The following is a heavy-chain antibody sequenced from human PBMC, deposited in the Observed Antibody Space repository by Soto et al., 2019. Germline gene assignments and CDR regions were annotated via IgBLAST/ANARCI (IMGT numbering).Heavy chain of an antibody. V-gene: IGHV4-34*01. CDR1: GGPFSSYY. CDR3: ARVSSGVGPDY. CDR2: INHSGST. Sequence: SETLSLTCAVYGGPFSSYYWSWIRQPPGKGLEWIGEINHSGSTNYNPSLKSRVTISVDTSKNQFSLSLSSVTAADTAVYYCARVSSGVGPDYWGQGTLVTVSS. J-gene: IGHJ4*02. D-gene: IGHD1-26*01.